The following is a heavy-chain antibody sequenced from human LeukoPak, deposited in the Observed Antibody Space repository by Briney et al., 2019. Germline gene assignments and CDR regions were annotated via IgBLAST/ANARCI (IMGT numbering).Heavy chain of an antibody. J-gene: IGHJ4*02. V-gene: IGHV4-39*07. CDR2: IYNSGRT. CDR1: GGSISSSSYY. D-gene: IGHD6-6*01. Sequence: PSETLSLTCTVSGGSISSSSYYWGWLRQPPGRGLEWFGSIYNSGRTYYNPSLKSRVTISADTSKNQFSLKLSSVTAADTAVYYCAREMGPWGIAARPPTDYWGQGTLVTVSS. CDR3: AREMGPWGIAARPPTDY.